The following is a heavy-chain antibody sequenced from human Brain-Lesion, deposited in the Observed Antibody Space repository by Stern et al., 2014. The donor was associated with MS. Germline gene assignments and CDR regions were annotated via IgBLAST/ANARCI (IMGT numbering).Heavy chain of an antibody. D-gene: IGHD1-26*01. CDR2: IYNSGAT. V-gene: IGHV4-31*03. J-gene: IGHJ5*02. CDR3: ASRWSGTYYGQNWFDP. Sequence: QLQLQASGPGLVKPSQTLSLTCTVSGDSINSGGHYWSWIRQRPGKGLEWIGYIYNSGATFYSPSLKGRVTISLDTSKNQFSLTLSSVTAADTAIYYCASRWSGTYYGQNWFDPWGQGSLVTVSS. CDR1: GDSINSGGHY.